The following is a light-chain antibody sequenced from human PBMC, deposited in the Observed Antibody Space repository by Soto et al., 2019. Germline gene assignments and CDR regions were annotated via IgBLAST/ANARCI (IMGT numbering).Light chain of an antibody. Sequence: QSVRTQPASVSGSPGQSITISCTGTSSDVGGYNYVSWYQQHPGKAPKLMIYDVSNRPSGVSNRFSGSKSGNTASLTISGLQAEDEADYYCSSYTSILYVFGTGTKVTVL. CDR2: DVS. V-gene: IGLV2-14*01. CDR1: SSDVGGYNY. CDR3: SSYTSILYV. J-gene: IGLJ1*01.